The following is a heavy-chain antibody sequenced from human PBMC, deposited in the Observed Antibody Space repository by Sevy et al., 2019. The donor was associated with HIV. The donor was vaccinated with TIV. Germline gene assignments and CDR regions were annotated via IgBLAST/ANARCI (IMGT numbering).Heavy chain of an antibody. V-gene: IGHV3-30*02. CDR1: GFTFNYYG. CDR3: AKNTAAAGFGGFDY. J-gene: IGHJ4*01. D-gene: IGHD6-13*01. CDR2: IGFDGSDK. Sequence: GGSLRLSCAASGFTFNYYGVHWVRQAPGKGLEWVAFIGFDGSDKNYADSVKGRFTISRDNSQNTMYMQMKSLGPDDAAVYYCAKNTAAAGFGGFDYWGHGTLVTVSS.